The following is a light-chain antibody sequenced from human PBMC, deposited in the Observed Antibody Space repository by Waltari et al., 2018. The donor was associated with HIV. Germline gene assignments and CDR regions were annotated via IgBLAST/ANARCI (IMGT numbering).Light chain of an antibody. J-gene: IGLJ3*02. Sequence: SAVTQPASVSGLPGQSITISCTGGDSDFGLYNFVSWYQQHPGRVPRLILYDVDSRAPGSSDRFSGSRSGPTASLNISRLRAEDEADYYCASFTGDDTLLFGGGTKVTVL. CDR1: DSDFGLYNF. CDR3: ASFTGDDTLL. V-gene: IGLV2-14*03. CDR2: DVD.